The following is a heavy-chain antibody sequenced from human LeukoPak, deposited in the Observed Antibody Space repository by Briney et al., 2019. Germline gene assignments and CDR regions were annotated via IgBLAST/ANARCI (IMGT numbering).Heavy chain of an antibody. Sequence: SETLSLTCNVSGDSISRSRHFWAWIRQSPGRGLEWIGYIYNSGSTYYNPSLKSRVTISVDTSKNQFSLRLSSVTAADTAIYYCTRDLGNWLIDYWGQGTLVTVSS. J-gene: IGHJ4*02. CDR1: GDSISRSRHF. D-gene: IGHD4-23*01. CDR3: TRDLGNWLIDY. CDR2: IYNSGST. V-gene: IGHV4-39*07.